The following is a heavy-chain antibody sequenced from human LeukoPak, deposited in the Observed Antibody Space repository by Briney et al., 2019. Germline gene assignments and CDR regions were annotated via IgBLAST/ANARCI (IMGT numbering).Heavy chain of an antibody. CDR2: IRYDGSNK. V-gene: IGHV3-30*02. CDR3: AKARGGSIVVVPAATN. Sequence: GGSLRLSCAASGFTFSSYGMHWVRQAPGKGLEWVVFIRYDGSNKYYADSVKGRFTISRDNSKNTLYLQMNSLRAEDTAVYYCAKARGGSIVVVPAATNWGQGTLVTVSS. CDR1: GFTFSSYG. J-gene: IGHJ4*02. D-gene: IGHD2-2*01.